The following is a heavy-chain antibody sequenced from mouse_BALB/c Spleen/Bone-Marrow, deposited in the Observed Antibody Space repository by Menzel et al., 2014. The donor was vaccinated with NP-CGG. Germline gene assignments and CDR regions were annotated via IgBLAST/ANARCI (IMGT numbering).Heavy chain of an antibody. D-gene: IGHD1-1*01. J-gene: IGHJ3*01. CDR3: ARWSNYYGSSYLAY. CDR1: GYAFTNYL. V-gene: IGHV1-54*01. Sequence: QVQLQQSGAELVRPGTSVKASCKASGYAFTNYLIEWVKQRPGQGLEWIGVINPGSGGTNYNEKFKGKATLTADKSSSTAYMQLRSLTSDDSAVYFCARWSNYYGSSYLAYWGQGTLVTVSA. CDR2: INPGSGGT.